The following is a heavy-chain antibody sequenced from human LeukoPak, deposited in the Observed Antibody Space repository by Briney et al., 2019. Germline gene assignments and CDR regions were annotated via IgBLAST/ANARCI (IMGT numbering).Heavy chain of an antibody. Sequence: SETLSLTCTVSGGSISSYYWSWIRQPAGKGLEWIGRIYTSGSTSYNPSLKSRVTMSVDTSKNQFSLKLSSVTAADTAVYYCARGYDILTGQVGAFDIWGQGTMVTVSS. CDR1: GGSISSYY. J-gene: IGHJ3*02. CDR2: IYTSGST. CDR3: ARGYDILTGQVGAFDI. D-gene: IGHD3-9*01. V-gene: IGHV4-4*07.